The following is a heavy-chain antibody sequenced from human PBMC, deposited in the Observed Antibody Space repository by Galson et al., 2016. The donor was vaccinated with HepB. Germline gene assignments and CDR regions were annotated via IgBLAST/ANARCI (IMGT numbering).Heavy chain of an antibody. V-gene: IGHV1-69*13. D-gene: IGHD3-3*01. Sequence: SVKVSCKASGYTFTSYGISWVRQAPGQGLEWMGGIIPMFGPANYAQKFQGRVTITADESTSTAYMEVSSLRSEDTAVYYCARNTSFLEWLTAGDYYYGMDVWGQGTTVTVSS. CDR2: IIPMFGPA. J-gene: IGHJ6*02. CDR1: GYTFTSYG. CDR3: ARNTSFLEWLTAGDYYYGMDV.